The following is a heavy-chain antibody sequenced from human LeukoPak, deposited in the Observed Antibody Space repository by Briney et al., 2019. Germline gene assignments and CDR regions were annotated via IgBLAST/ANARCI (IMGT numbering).Heavy chain of an antibody. V-gene: IGHV3-23*01. CDR3: AKLIFRYFDSATYYFDY. CDR1: GFTFSSYA. D-gene: IGHD3-9*01. Sequence: QSGGSLRLSCAASGFTFSSYAMSWVRQAPGKGLEWVSAISGSGGSTYYADSVKGRFTISRDNSKNTLYLQMNSLRAEDTAVYYCAKLIFRYFDSATYYFDYWGQGTLVTVSS. J-gene: IGHJ4*02. CDR2: ISGSGGST.